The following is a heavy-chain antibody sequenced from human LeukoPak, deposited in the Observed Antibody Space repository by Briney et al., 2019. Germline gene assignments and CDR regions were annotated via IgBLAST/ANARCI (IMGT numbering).Heavy chain of an antibody. CDR2: IIPIFGTA. Sequence: GASVKVSCKASGGTFSSYAISWVRQAPGQGLEWMGGIIPIFGTANYAQKFQGRVTITTDESTSTAYMELSSLRSEDTAVYYCARARSDYDFFAFDIWGQGTMVTVSS. D-gene: IGHD3-3*01. J-gene: IGHJ3*02. V-gene: IGHV1-69*05. CDR1: GGTFSSYA. CDR3: ARARSDYDFFAFDI.